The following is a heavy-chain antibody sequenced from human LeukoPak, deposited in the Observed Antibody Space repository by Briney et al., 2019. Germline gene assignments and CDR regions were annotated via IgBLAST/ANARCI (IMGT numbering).Heavy chain of an antibody. V-gene: IGHV3-23*01. CDR1: GFTFTTYA. CDR2: ISARGSSL. D-gene: IGHD6-13*01. CDR3: ARDSRNYFDY. J-gene: IGHJ4*02. Sequence: PGGSLRLSCAASGFTFTTYAMSWVRQAPGEGPQWVSTISARGSSLYYSDSVRGRFTISRDNSKNTLYLQMNSLRAEDTAVYYCARDSRNYFDYWGQGTLVTVSS.